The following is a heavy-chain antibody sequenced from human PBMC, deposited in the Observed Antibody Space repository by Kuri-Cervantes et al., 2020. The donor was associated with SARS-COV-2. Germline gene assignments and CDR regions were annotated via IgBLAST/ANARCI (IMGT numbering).Heavy chain of an antibody. CDR1: GGSISSSSYY. V-gene: IGHV4-39*01. CDR2: IYYSGSA. CDR3: ARVRGRDPHPHLGRSPFDY. Sequence: SETLSLTCTVSGGSISSSSYYWGWIRQPPGKGLEWIGSIYYSGSAYYNPSLKSRVTISVDTSKNQFSLKLSSVTAADTAVYYCARVRGRDPHPHLGRSPFDYWGQGTLVTVSS. J-gene: IGHJ4*02. D-gene: IGHD2-21*02.